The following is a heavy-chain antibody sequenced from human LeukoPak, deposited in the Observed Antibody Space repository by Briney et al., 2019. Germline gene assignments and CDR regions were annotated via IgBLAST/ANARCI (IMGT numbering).Heavy chain of an antibody. J-gene: IGHJ4*02. Sequence: GGSLRLSRPAAGFTVGSIYMSWVRQAPGKGLEWVSVIYSGGTTYYADSVKGRFTISRDNSKNTLHLQMNSLRAEDTAVYYCARDQYRYDGAARWGQGTLVTVSS. V-gene: IGHV3-66*01. CDR1: GFTVGSIY. D-gene: IGHD5-18*01. CDR3: ARDQYRYDGAAR. CDR2: IYSGGTT.